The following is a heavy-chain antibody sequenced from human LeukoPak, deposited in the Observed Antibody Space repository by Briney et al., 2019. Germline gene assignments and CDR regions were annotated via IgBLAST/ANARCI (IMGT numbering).Heavy chain of an antibody. CDR3: ARLGYDSSG. Sequence: SETLSLTCAVYGGSFSGYYWSWIRQPPGKGLEWIGEINHSGSTNYNPSLKSRVTISVDTSKNQFSLKLSSVTAADTAVYYCARLGYDSSGWGQGTLVTVSS. V-gene: IGHV4-34*01. CDR2: INHSGST. CDR1: GGSFSGYY. J-gene: IGHJ4*02. D-gene: IGHD3-22*01.